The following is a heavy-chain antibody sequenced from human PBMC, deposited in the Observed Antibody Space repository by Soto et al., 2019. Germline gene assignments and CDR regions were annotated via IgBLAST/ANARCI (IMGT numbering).Heavy chain of an antibody. V-gene: IGHV1-2*04. CDR3: ARVKGSGYHNWFDP. Sequence: GASVKVSCKASGYTFTGYYMHWVRQAPGQGLEWMGWINPNSGGTNYAQKFQGWVTMTRDTSISTAYMELRSLRSDDTAVYYCARVKGSGYHNWFDPWGQGTLVTVSS. D-gene: IGHD3-22*01. CDR2: INPNSGGT. CDR1: GYTFTGYY. J-gene: IGHJ5*02.